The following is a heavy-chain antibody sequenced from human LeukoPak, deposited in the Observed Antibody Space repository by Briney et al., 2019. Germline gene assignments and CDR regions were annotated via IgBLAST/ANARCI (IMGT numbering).Heavy chain of an antibody. CDR3: ARLGGEGATHPPFDY. Sequence: PSETLSLTCGVHGGSFSGYFWSWIRQPPGKGLEWIGNIYYSGSTNYNPSLKSRVTISVDTSKNQFSLKLSSVTAADTPVYYCARLGGEGATHPPFDYWGQGTLVTVSS. V-gene: IGHV4-59*01. CDR1: GGSFSGYF. D-gene: IGHD1-26*01. CDR2: IYYSGST. J-gene: IGHJ4*02.